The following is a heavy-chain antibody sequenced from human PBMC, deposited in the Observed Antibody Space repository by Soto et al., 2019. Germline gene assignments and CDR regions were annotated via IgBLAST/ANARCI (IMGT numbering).Heavy chain of an antibody. D-gene: IGHD2-15*01. Sequence: SETLSLTCTVSGGSISSYYWSWIRQPPGKGLVWIGYIYYSGSTNYNPSLKSRVTISVDTSKNQFPLKLSSVTAADTAVYYCARHSYCSGGSCPIDYWGQGTLVTVSS. CDR1: GGSISSYY. V-gene: IGHV4-59*08. J-gene: IGHJ4*02. CDR3: ARHSYCSGGSCPIDY. CDR2: IYYSGST.